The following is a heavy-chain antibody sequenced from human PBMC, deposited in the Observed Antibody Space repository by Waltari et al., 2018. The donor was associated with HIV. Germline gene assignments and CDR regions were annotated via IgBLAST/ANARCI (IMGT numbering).Heavy chain of an antibody. V-gene: IGHV6-1*01. CDR3: ARDGPGDYYYYGVDV. D-gene: IGHD1-1*01. Sequence: QQSGPGLLKSSQTLSLTCAISGDTVSSSNSAFNWIRQSPSRGLEWLGRTYYRSKWYSDYALSVRSRITIRADTSKNQFFLQLNSVTPEDTAVYFCARDGPGDYYYYGVDVWGLGTTITVSS. CDR1: GDTVSSSNSA. J-gene: IGHJ6*02. CDR2: TYYRSKWYS.